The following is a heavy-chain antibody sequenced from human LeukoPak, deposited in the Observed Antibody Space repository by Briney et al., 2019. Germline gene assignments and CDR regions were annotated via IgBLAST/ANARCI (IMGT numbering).Heavy chain of an antibody. CDR3: ARAYSSSWYTGYYFDY. Sequence: SETLSLTCTVSGGSISSYYWSWIRQPPGKGLEWIGYIYYSGSTNYNPSLKSRVTISVDTSKNQFSLKLSSVTAAGTAVYYCARAYSSSWYTGYYFDYWGQGTLVTVSS. CDR1: GGSISSYY. CDR2: IYYSGST. D-gene: IGHD6-13*01. V-gene: IGHV4-59*01. J-gene: IGHJ4*02.